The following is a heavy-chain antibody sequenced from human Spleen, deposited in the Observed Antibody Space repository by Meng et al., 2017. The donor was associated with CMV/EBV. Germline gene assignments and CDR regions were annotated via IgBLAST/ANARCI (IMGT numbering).Heavy chain of an antibody. Sequence: GGSLRLSCAASGFTFSSYAMSWVRQPPGKGLEWVANIKQDGSEKYYVDSVKGRFTISRDNSKNTLYLQMNSLRAEDTAVYYCAKQHSRYYFDYWGQGTLVTVSS. CDR3: AKQHSRYYFDY. CDR2: IKQDGSEK. J-gene: IGHJ4*02. V-gene: IGHV3-7*01. CDR1: GFTFSSYA. D-gene: IGHD1/OR15-1a*01.